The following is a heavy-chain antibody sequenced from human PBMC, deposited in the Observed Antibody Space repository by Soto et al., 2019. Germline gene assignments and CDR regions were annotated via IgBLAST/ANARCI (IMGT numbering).Heavy chain of an antibody. Sequence: GGSLRLSCAASGFTFSSYSMNWVRQAPGKGLEWVSYISSSSSTIYYADSVKGRFTISRDNAKNSLYLQMNSLRAEDTAVYYCASFGIVVVPAAMVWFDPWGQGTLVTVYS. CDR2: ISSSSSTI. CDR1: GFTFSSYS. CDR3: ASFGIVVVPAAMVWFDP. D-gene: IGHD2-2*01. V-gene: IGHV3-48*01. J-gene: IGHJ5*02.